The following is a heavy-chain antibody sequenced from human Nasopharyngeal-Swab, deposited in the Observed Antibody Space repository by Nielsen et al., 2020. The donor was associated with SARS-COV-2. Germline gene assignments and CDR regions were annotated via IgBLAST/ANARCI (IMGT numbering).Heavy chain of an antibody. CDR1: GFTFSNYW. CDR3: ATAGGWYFDY. Sequence: GESLKIFCAASGFTFSNYWVNWVRQAPRKGLEWAAKIKQDGSEKYYVDSVKGRFTISRDNAKNSLYLQMDSLRAEDTAVYYCATAGGWYFDYWGQGTLVTVSS. V-gene: IGHV3-7*03. D-gene: IGHD6-19*01. CDR2: IKQDGSEK. J-gene: IGHJ4*02.